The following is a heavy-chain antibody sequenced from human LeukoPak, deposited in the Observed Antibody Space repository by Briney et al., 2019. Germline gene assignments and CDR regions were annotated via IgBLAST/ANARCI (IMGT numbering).Heavy chain of an antibody. D-gene: IGHD3-3*01. CDR2: IYTSGST. CDR1: GGSISSYY. V-gene: IGHV4-4*07. J-gene: IGHJ4*02. Sequence: SETLSLTCTVSGGSISSYYWSWIRQPAGKGLEWIGRIYTSGSTNYNPSLKSRVTMSVDTSKNQFSLKLSSVTAADTAVYYCARQRAYFGVVTYLVYFDYWGQGTLVTISS. CDR3: ARQRAYFGVVTYLVYFDY.